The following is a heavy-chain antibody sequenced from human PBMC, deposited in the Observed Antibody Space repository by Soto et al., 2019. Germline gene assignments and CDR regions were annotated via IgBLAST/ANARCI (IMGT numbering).Heavy chain of an antibody. J-gene: IGHJ4*02. Sequence: ASVKVSCKASGYTFTSYYMHWVQQAPGQGREWMGIINPSGGSTSYAQKFQGRVTMTRDTSTSTVYMELSSLRSEDTAVYYCARESGDYYDSSGYYYGFDYWGQGXLVTVSS. V-gene: IGHV1-46*01. D-gene: IGHD3-22*01. CDR1: GYTFTSYY. CDR3: ARESGDYYDSSGYYYGFDY. CDR2: INPSGGST.